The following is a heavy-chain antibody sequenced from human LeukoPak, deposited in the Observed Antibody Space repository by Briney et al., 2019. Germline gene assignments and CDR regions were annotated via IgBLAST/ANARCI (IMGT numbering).Heavy chain of an antibody. D-gene: IGHD6-13*01. CDR2: ISYSGRT. V-gene: IGHV4-59*01. CDR1: GGSICSYS. Sequence: KPSETLSLTCTVSGGSICSYSWSWIRQPPGKGLEWIGYISYSGRTTYNPSLKSRVTMSVDTSTNQFSLKVTSVTAADTAVYYCARASIAAADHGDYYYYGMDVWGQGTTVTVSS. J-gene: IGHJ6*02. CDR3: ARASIAAADHGDYYYYGMDV.